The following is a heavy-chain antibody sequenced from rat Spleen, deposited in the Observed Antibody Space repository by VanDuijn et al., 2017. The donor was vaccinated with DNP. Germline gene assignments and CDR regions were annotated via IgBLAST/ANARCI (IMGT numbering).Heavy chain of an antibody. V-gene: IGHV3-1*01. J-gene: IGHJ2*01. CDR3: ATGWVFDY. CDR1: GSSITNNY. CDR2: IGYSGTT. D-gene: IGHD1-11*01. Sequence: EVQLQESGPGLVKPSQSLSLTCSVTGSSITNNYWGWVRKFPGNQMEWMGYIGYSGTTRYNPSLKSRISITRDTSKNQFFLQLNSVTTEDTGTYYCATGWVFDYWGQGVMVTVSS.